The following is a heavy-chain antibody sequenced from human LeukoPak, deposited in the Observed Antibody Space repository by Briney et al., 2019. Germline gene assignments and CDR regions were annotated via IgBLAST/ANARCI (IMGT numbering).Heavy chain of an antibody. J-gene: IGHJ5*02. CDR3: ARADRLHGGPYLIGP. D-gene: IGHD2-21*01. CDR2: INPNSGGT. CDR1: GYSFTDYY. V-gene: IGHV1-2*06. Sequence: VASVKVSCKTSGYSFTDYYMHWVRQAPGQGLEWMGRINPNSGGTSSAQKFQGRVTMTRDTSITTVYMEVNWLTSDDTAIYYCARADRLHGGPYLIGPWGQGTLVTVSS.